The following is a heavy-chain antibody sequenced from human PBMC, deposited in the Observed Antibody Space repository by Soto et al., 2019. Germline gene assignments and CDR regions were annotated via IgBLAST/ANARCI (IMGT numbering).Heavy chain of an antibody. CDR2: IYHSGST. CDR1: GGSISSGGYS. D-gene: IGHD1-26*01. Sequence: PSETLFLTCAVSGGSISSGGYSWSWIRQPPGKGLEWIGYIYHSGSTYYNSSLKSRVTISVDRSKDQFSLKLSSVTAADTAVYYCARDRNGRFDYWGQGTLVTVSS. J-gene: IGHJ4*02. CDR3: ARDRNGRFDY. V-gene: IGHV4-30-2*01.